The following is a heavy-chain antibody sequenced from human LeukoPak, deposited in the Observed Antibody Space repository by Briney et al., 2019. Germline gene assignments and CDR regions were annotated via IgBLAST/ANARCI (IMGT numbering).Heavy chain of an antibody. Sequence: GGSLRLSCAASGFTFSDYYMSWIRQAPGKGLEWVSYISSSGSTIYYADSVKGRLTISRDNSKNTLYLQMNSLRAEDTAVYYCARARRFNGGYYFDYWGQGTLVTVSS. V-gene: IGHV3-11*04. CDR1: GFTFSDYY. D-gene: IGHD2-8*01. CDR2: ISSSGSTI. J-gene: IGHJ4*02. CDR3: ARARRFNGGYYFDY.